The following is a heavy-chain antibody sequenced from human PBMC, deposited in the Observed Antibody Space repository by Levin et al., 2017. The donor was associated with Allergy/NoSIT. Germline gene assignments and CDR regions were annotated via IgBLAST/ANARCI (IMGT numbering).Heavy chain of an antibody. CDR1: GGSFTNYY. CDR2: INHSRST. Sequence: PSETLSLTCAVYGGSFTNYYWNWIRQPPGKGLEWIGEINHSRSTYYNASLKSRLTISVDTSRKHFSLNLSSVTAADTAVYYCARLNIAGAFDIWGQGTLVTVSS. J-gene: IGHJ3*02. D-gene: IGHD6-13*01. CDR3: ARLNIAGAFDI. V-gene: IGHV4-34*01.